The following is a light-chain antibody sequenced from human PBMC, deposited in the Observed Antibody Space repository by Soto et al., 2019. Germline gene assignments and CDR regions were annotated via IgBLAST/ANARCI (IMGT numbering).Light chain of an antibody. CDR3: AAWDDSLDGHVV. V-gene: IGLV1-44*01. Sequence: QSVLTQPPSASVTPGQKVTISWSGSNSNIGSNTVSWFQQLPGRAPKLLLYNNIYRPPGVPDRFSGSKSGTSVSLAISGLQSEDEADYYCAAWDDSLDGHVVFGGGTQLTVL. CDR2: NNI. J-gene: IGLJ7*01. CDR1: NSNIGSNT.